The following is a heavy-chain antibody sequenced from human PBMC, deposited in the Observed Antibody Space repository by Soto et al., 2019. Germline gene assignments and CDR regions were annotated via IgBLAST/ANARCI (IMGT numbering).Heavy chain of an antibody. CDR1: GGSISSSSYY. Sequence: SETLSLTCTVSGGSISSSSYYWGWIRQPPGKGLEWIGSIYYSGSTYYNPSLKSRVTISVDTSKNQFSLKLSSVTAADTAVYYCASRAAAGDYYYYYGMDVWGQGTTVTVSS. CDR2: IYYSGST. J-gene: IGHJ6*02. V-gene: IGHV4-39*01. CDR3: ASRAAAGDYYYYYGMDV. D-gene: IGHD6-13*01.